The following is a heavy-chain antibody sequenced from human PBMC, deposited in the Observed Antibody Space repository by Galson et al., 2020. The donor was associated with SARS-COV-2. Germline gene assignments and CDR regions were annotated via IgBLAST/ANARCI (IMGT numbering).Heavy chain of an antibody. CDR2: IFHTGAT. D-gene: IGHD3-3*01. CDR3: ARGRVLYGMDV. J-gene: IGHJ6*02. V-gene: IGHV4-59*01. Sequence: SETLSLTCTVSGGSTRSYYWSWIRQPPGKGLECIGYIFHTGATYYSPSLKSRATISIDTSKNQFSLQLTSVTAADTALYFCARGRVLYGMDVWGRGSSVTVSS. CDR1: GGSTRSYY.